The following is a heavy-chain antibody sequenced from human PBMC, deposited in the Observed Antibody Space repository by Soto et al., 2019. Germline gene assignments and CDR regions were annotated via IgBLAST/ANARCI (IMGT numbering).Heavy chain of an antibody. CDR3: ARKGIASAGGHDAFDI. CDR2: IYYSGST. CDR1: GGTIRSSGYY. Sequence: SETQSLTCTVSGGTIRSSGYYWGWIRQPPGKGLEWIGSIYYSGSTYYNPSLKSRVTISVDTSKNQFSLKLSSVTAADTAVYYCARKGIASAGGHDAFDIWGQGTMVTVSS. J-gene: IGHJ3*02. V-gene: IGHV4-39*01. D-gene: IGHD6-13*01.